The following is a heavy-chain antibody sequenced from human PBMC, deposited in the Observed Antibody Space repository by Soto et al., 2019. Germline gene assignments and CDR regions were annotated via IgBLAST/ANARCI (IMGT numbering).Heavy chain of an antibody. CDR1: GGSISSSSYY. CDR3: ARPGYSSSWYEIYFDY. V-gene: IGHV4-39*01. Sequence: QLQLQESGPGLVKPSETLSLTCTVSGGSISSSSYYWGWIRQPPGKGLEWIGSIYYSGSTYYNPSLKSRVTISVDTSKNQFSLKLSSVTAADTAVYYCARPGYSSSWYEIYFDYWGQGTLVTVSS. J-gene: IGHJ4*02. CDR2: IYYSGST. D-gene: IGHD6-13*01.